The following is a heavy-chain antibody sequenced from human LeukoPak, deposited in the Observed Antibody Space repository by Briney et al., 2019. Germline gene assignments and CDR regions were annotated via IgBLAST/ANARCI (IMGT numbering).Heavy chain of an antibody. J-gene: IGHJ4*02. Sequence: ASVKVSCKASGYTFTSYYMHWVRQAPGQGLEWMGIINPSGGSTSYAQKFQGRVTMTRDTSTSTVYMELSSLRSEDTAVYYCASLGDSLIWSGYYTEFDYWGQGTLVTVSS. CDR2: INPSGGST. CDR1: GYTFTSYY. D-gene: IGHD3-3*01. V-gene: IGHV1-46*01. CDR3: ASLGDSLIWSGYYTEFDY.